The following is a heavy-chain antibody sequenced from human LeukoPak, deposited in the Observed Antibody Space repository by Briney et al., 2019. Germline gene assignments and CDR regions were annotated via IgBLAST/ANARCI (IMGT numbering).Heavy chain of an antibody. CDR3: ARDAGLLTVTTLH. D-gene: IGHD4-17*01. CDR1: GYTFTGYY. Sequence: ASVKVSCKASGYTFTGYYMHWVRQAPGKGLEWMGGFDPEDGETIYAQKFQGRVTMTEDTSTDTAYMELSSLRSEDTAVYYCARDAGLLTVTTLHWGQGTLVTVSS. J-gene: IGHJ4*02. V-gene: IGHV1-24*01. CDR2: FDPEDGET.